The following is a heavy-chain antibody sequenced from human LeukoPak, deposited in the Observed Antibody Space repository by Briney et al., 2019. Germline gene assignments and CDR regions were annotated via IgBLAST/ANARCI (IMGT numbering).Heavy chain of an antibody. Sequence: GGSLRLSCAASGFTFSSYWMHWVRQAPGKGLVWVSRIKSDGSSTNYADSVKARFTISRDNAKNTLYLQMNSLRAEDTAVYYCARSRGYSYGDFDYWGQGTLVTVSS. CDR1: GFTFSSYW. CDR2: IKSDGSST. V-gene: IGHV3-74*01. CDR3: ARSRGYSYGDFDY. D-gene: IGHD5-18*01. J-gene: IGHJ4*02.